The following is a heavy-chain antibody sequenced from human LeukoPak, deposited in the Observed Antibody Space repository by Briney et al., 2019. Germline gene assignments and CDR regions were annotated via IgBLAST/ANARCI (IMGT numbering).Heavy chain of an antibody. J-gene: IGHJ3*02. CDR1: GGSINGYY. V-gene: IGHV4-59*01. CDR2: ISYSGST. CDR3: AREHPGAFDI. D-gene: IGHD7-27*01. Sequence: SETLSLTCTVSGGSINGYYWSWIRQPPGKGLEWIGYISYSGSTNYDPSLKSRVTISVDTKQFSLKLSSVTAADTAVYYCAREHPGAFDIWGQGTMVTVSS.